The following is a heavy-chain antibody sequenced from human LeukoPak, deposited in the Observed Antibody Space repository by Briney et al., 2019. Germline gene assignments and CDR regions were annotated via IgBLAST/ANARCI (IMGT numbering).Heavy chain of an antibody. D-gene: IGHD3-9*01. J-gene: IGHJ5*02. CDR3: AREREGDYDILTGYYIGWFDP. V-gene: IGHV3-21*01. Sequence: GGSLRLSCAASGSTFSSYSMNWVRQAPGKGLEWVSSISGSSSYIHYADSVKGRFTISRDNAKNSLFLQMNSLRAEDTAVYYCAREREGDYDILTGYYIGWFDPWGQGTLVTVSS. CDR1: GSTFSSYS. CDR2: ISGSSSYI.